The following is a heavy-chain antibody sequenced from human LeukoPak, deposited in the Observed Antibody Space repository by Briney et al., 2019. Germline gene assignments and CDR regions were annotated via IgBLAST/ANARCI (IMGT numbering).Heavy chain of an antibody. CDR3: ARDHSLFGEKTWIDY. J-gene: IGHJ4*02. Sequence: QTGGSLRLSCAASGFTFSSHWMHWVRQAPGKGLVWVSRINSDGSSTSYADSVKGRFTISRDNAKNTLYLQMNSLRAEDTAVYYCARDHSLFGEKTWIDYWGQGTLVTVSS. D-gene: IGHD3-10*01. CDR2: INSDGSST. CDR1: GFTFSSHW. V-gene: IGHV3-74*01.